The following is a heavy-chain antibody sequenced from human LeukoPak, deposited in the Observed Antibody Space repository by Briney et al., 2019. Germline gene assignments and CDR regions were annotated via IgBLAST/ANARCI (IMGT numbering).Heavy chain of an antibody. CDR1: GYTFTSYG. CDR2: ISAYNGNT. D-gene: IGHD2-8*01. V-gene: IGHV1-18*01. Sequence: AAVKVSCKASGYTFTSYGISWVRQAPGQGLEWMGWISAYNGNTNYAQKLQGRVTMTTDTSTSTAYMELRSLRSDDTAVYYCARHPAGLNAFDIWGQGTMVTVSS. CDR3: ARHPAGLNAFDI. J-gene: IGHJ3*02.